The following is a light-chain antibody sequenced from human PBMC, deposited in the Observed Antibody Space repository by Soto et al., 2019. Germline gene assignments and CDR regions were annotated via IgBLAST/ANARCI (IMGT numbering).Light chain of an antibody. J-gene: IGKJ5*01. V-gene: IGKV3-11*01. CDR1: QSITNY. CDR2: DAS. Sequence: EIVLTQSPATLYLSPGERATLSCRASQSITNYLAWYQQKPGQAPRLLIYDASNRATDIPARFSGSGSGTDFTLAISSLEPEDLAVYYCQQRAYWPITFGQGTRLETK. CDR3: QQRAYWPIT.